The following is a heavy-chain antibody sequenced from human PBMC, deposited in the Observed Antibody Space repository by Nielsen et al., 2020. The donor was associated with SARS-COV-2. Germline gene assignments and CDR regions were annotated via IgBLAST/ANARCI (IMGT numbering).Heavy chain of an antibody. CDR2: IYYSGST. J-gene: IGHJ4*02. Sequence: SETLSLTCTVSGGSISSYYWSWIRQPPGKGLEWIGYIYYSGSTYYNPSLRSRVTISVDTSKNQFSLKLTSVTAADTAVYYCARVHEDIAALDYWGQGTLVTVSS. V-gene: IGHV4-59*08. D-gene: IGHD6-6*01. CDR3: ARVHEDIAALDY. CDR1: GGSISSYY.